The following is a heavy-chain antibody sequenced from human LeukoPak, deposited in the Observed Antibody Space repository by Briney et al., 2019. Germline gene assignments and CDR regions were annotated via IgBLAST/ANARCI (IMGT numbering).Heavy chain of an antibody. CDR1: GFTLSTYD. CDR2: IYRAGDT. CDR3: ARNRYFDL. Sequence: GGSLRLSCAASGFTLSTYDMHWVRQPTGEGLEWVSIIYRAGDTYYPGSVKGRFTISRDNAKNSLYLQMNSLRAEDTAVYYCARNRYFDLWGRGTLVTVSS. J-gene: IGHJ2*01. D-gene: IGHD1-14*01. V-gene: IGHV3-13*01.